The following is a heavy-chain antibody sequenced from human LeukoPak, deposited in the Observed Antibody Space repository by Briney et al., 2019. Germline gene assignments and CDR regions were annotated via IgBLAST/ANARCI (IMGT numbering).Heavy chain of an antibody. J-gene: IGHJ4*02. Sequence: SETLSLTCTVSGGSISSYYWSWIRQPPGKGLEWIGYIYYSGSTNYNPSLKSRVTISVDTSKNQFSLKLSSVTAADTAVYFCARGFRGDNFDYWGQGTLVTVSS. CDR3: ARGFRGDNFDY. V-gene: IGHV4-59*08. CDR2: IYYSGST. CDR1: GGSISSYY. D-gene: IGHD7-27*01.